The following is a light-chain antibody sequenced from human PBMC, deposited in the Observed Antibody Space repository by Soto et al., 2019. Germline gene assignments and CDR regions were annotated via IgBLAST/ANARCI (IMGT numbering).Light chain of an antibody. Sequence: DIQMTQSPSTLSASVGDRVTITCRASQSISSWLAWYQQKPGKAPKLLIYKASGLESGVPSRFXGSGSGTEFTLTISSLQPDDFATYYCQQYDSYSPETFGQGTKVEIK. CDR2: KAS. CDR3: QQYDSYSPET. CDR1: QSISSW. J-gene: IGKJ1*01. V-gene: IGKV1-5*03.